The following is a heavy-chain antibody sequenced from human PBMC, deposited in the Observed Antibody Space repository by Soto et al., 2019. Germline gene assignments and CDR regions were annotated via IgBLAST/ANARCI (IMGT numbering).Heavy chain of an antibody. CDR3: AREEYSSSWYAYYYYYGMDV. V-gene: IGHV1-2*02. J-gene: IGHJ6*02. Sequence: SVKVSCKASGYTFTGYYMHWVRQAPGQGLEWMGWINPNSGGTNYAQKFQGRVTMTRDTSISTAYMELSRLRSDDTAVYYCAREEYSSSWYAYYYYYGMDVWGQGTTVTVSS. D-gene: IGHD6-13*01. CDR2: INPNSGGT. CDR1: GYTFTGYY.